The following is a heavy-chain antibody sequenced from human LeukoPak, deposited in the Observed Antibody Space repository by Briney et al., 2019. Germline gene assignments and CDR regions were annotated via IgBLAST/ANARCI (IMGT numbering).Heavy chain of an antibody. CDR1: GYTFTGYY. CDR3: ASEDRGFY. V-gene: IGHV1-2*02. CDR2: INPTSGGT. Sequence: GASVNPSCKASGYTFTGYYMHCVRQAPGQGLEWMGWINPTSGGTTYAQKFQGRVTMTRDTSISTAYMELSRLRSDDTAVYYCASEDRGFYCGQGTLVTVSS. J-gene: IGHJ4*02.